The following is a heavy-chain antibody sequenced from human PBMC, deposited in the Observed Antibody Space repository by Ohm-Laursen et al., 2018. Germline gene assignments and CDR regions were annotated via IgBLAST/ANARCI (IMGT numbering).Heavy chain of an antibody. CDR1: GFSFSSYW. V-gene: IGHV3-7*01. Sequence: SLRLSCAASGFSFSSYWMTWARQAPGKGLEWVATIELGGSETYYVDSVKGRFSISRDDARNSLYLQLNTLRAEDTAVYYCAKDPKSPTQPTYFDYWGQGTLVTVSS. CDR2: IELGGSET. J-gene: IGHJ4*02. CDR3: AKDPKSPTQPTYFDY.